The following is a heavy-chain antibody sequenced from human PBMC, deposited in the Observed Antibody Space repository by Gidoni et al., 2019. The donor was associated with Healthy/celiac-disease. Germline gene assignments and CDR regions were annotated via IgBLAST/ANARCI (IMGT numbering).Heavy chain of an antibody. CDR1: GSTFSGSA. D-gene: IGHD3-3*01. V-gene: IGHV3-73*02. CDR2: IRSKANSYAT. Sequence: EVQLVESGGGLVQPGGSLKLSCAASGSTFSGSAMHWVREASGKGLEWVGRIRSKANSYATAYAASVKGRFTISRDDSKNTAYLQMNSLKTEDTAVYYCTRHKNDFSGYGMDVWGQGTTVTVSS. J-gene: IGHJ6*02. CDR3: TRHKNDFSGYGMDV.